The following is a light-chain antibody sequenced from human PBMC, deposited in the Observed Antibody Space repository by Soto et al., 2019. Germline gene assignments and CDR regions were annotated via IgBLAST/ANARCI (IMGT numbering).Light chain of an antibody. CDR2: EGS. CDR1: SRDLGNYNL. V-gene: IGLV2-23*01. J-gene: IGLJ2*01. CDR3: CSYAGNTILV. Sequence: QSALTQPASVSGSPGQSITISCTGTSRDLGNYNLVSWYQQRPGKAPKFMIYEGSKRPSGVSNRFSGSKSGNTASLTISGLQAEDEADYYCCSYAGNTILVFGGGTKLTVL.